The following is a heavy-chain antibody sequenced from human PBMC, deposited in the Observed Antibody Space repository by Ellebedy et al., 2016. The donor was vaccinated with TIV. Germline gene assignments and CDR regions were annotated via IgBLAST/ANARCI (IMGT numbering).Heavy chain of an antibody. Sequence: ASVKVSCXASGYTFTSYYMHWVRHAPGQGLEWMGIINPSGGSTSYAQKFQGRVTMTRDTSTSTVYMELSSLRSEDTAVYYCARFSIFGVVGFDYWGQGTLVTVSS. CDR3: ARFSIFGVVGFDY. CDR1: GYTFTSYY. J-gene: IGHJ4*02. D-gene: IGHD3-3*01. V-gene: IGHV1-46*03. CDR2: INPSGGST.